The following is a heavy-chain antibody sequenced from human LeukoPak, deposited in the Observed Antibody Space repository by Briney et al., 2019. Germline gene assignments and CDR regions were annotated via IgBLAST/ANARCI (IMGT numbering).Heavy chain of an antibody. CDR2: IKQDGSEK. J-gene: IGHJ4*02. CDR3: ARIKDFWSGYPFDY. Sequence: GGSLRLSCAASGFTFSSYWMSWVRQAPGKGLEWVANIKQDGSEKYYVDSVKGRFTISGDNAKNSLYLQMNSLRAEDTAVYYCARIKDFWSGYPFDYWGQGTLVTVSS. D-gene: IGHD3-3*01. CDR1: GFTFSSYW. V-gene: IGHV3-7*01.